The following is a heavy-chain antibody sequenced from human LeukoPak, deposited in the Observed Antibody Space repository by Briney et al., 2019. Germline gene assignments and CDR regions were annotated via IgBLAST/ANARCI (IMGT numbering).Heavy chain of an antibody. D-gene: IGHD3-9*01. Sequence: ASVKVSCKVSGYTLTELSMHWVRQAPGKGLEWMGGFDPEDGETIYAQKFQGRVTMTEDTSTDTAYMELSSLRSEDTAVYYCATPRRRDILTGHYPHYYYYGMDVWGQGTTVTVSS. V-gene: IGHV1-24*01. J-gene: IGHJ6*02. CDR1: GYTLTELS. CDR2: FDPEDGET. CDR3: ATPRRRDILTGHYPHYYYYGMDV.